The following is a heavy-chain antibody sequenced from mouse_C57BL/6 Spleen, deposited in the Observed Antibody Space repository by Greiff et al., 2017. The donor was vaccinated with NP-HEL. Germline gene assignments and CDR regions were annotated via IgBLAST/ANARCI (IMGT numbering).Heavy chain of an antibody. V-gene: IGHV5-17*01. CDR1: GFTFSDYG. D-gene: IGHD2-3*01. J-gene: IGHJ4*01. CDR3: ATDGYYVYAMDY. CDR2: ISSGSSTI. Sequence: EVNVVESGGGLVKPGGSLKLSCAASGFTFSDYGMHWVRQAPEKGLEWVAYISSGSSTIYYADTVKGRFTISRDNAKNTLFLQMTSLRSDDTAMYSCATDGYYVYAMDYWGQGTSVTVSS.